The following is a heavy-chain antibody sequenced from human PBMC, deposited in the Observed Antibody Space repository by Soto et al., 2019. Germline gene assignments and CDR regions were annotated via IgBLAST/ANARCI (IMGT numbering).Heavy chain of an antibody. Sequence: SETLSLTCIVSGGSISSYYWSWIRQPPGKGLEWIGYIYYSGSTNYNPSLKSRVTISVDTSKNQFSLKLSSVTAADTAVYYCARDVVYSSGWYWFDPWGQGTLVTISS. CDR1: GGSISSYY. CDR3: ARDVVYSSGWYWFDP. V-gene: IGHV4-59*01. CDR2: IYYSGST. J-gene: IGHJ5*02. D-gene: IGHD6-19*01.